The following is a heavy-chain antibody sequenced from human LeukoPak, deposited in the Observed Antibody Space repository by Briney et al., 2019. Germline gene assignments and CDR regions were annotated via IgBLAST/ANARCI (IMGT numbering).Heavy chain of an antibody. CDR3: ARVENGDYMDY. V-gene: IGHV4-61*02. D-gene: IGHD4-17*01. Sequence: SQTLSLTCTVSGGSIISGSYYWSWIRQPAGKGLEWIGRIYTSGSTNYNPSLKSRVTISVDTSKNQFSLKLSSVTAADTAVYYCARVENGDYMDYWRQGTLVTVSS. CDR1: GGSIISGSYY. J-gene: IGHJ4*02. CDR2: IYTSGST.